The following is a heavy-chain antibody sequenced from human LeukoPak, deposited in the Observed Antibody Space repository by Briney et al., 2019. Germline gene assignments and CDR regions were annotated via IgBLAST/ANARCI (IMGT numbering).Heavy chain of an antibody. D-gene: IGHD2-2*01. CDR2: IKQDGSEK. J-gene: IGHJ4*02. Sequence: PGGSLRLSCSASGFTFSAYWMSWVRQAPGKGLEWVASIKQDGSEKYYVDSVKGRFTTSRDNAKNSLYLQMNSLRGEDTAVYYCARDTPGEESHWGQGTLVTVSS. V-gene: IGHV3-7*01. CDR3: ARDTPGEESH. CDR1: GFTFSAYW.